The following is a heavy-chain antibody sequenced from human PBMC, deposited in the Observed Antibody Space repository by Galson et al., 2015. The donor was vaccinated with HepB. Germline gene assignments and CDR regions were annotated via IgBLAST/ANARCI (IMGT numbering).Heavy chain of an antibody. CDR2: IIPIFGTA. CDR3: ARDAWNSDIVHWFDP. CDR1: GGTFSSYA. J-gene: IGHJ5*02. D-gene: IGHD1-7*01. Sequence: SVKVSCKASGGTFSSYAISWVRQAPGQGLEWMGGIIPIFGTANYAQKFQGRVTITADESTSTAYMELSSLRSEDTAVYYCARDAWNSDIVHWFDPWGQGTLVTVSS. V-gene: IGHV1-69*13.